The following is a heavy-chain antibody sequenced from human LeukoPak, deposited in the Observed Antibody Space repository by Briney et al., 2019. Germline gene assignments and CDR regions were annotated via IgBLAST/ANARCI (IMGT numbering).Heavy chain of an antibody. V-gene: IGHV3-11*01. CDR2: ISNTGSTM. CDR1: GFTFSDFY. D-gene: IGHD1-26*01. Sequence: GGSLRLSCEASGFTFSDFYMFWIRQAPGKGLEWISYISNTGSTMYYADSVKGRFTISWDNAKNTLYLQMNSLRAEDTAVYYCARDALGSYDYWGQGALVTVSS. CDR3: ARDALGSYDY. J-gene: IGHJ4*02.